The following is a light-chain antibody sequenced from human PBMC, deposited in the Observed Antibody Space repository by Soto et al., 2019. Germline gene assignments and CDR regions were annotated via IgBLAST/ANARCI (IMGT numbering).Light chain of an antibody. V-gene: IGKV1-5*01. CDR3: QQYNSYSGT. CDR2: DAS. Sequence: DIQMTQSPSTLSASVGDRVTITSRASQSISSWLAWYQQKPGKAPKLLIYDASSLESGVPSRFSGSGSGTEYTLTISYLRQNYFATNYSQQYNSYSGTFGQVTKVEI. CDR1: QSISSW. J-gene: IGKJ1*01.